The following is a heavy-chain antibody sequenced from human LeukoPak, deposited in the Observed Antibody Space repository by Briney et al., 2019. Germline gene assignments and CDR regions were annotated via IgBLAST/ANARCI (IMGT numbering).Heavy chain of an antibody. J-gene: IGHJ4*02. CDR1: GFTFSSCA. D-gene: IGHD3-22*01. Sequence: PGGSLRLSCAASGFTFSSCAMSWVRQAPGKGLEWFSAISGSGGNTYYADSVNGRFTISRDNSKNTLYLQMNSQRAEDTAVYYCATRRADSSGFDHWGQGTLVTVSS. V-gene: IGHV3-23*01. CDR3: ATRRADSSGFDH. CDR2: ISGSGGNT.